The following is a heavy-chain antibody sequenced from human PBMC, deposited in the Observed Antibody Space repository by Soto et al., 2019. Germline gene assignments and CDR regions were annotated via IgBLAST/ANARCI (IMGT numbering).Heavy chain of an antibody. Sequence: QLQLRESGPGLVEPAETLSLTCTVSGGSVSGGVGGLYYWSWSRQPPWKGLEWIGYIYDSGSTYYNPSLKSRVTTSSDTSKNQFSLRLSSVSAADTAVYYCAREVIPLTTDWYFDLWGRGTLVTVSS. J-gene: IGHJ2*01. V-gene: IGHV4-30-4*01. CDR2: IYDSGST. CDR3: AREVIPLTTDWYFDL. CDR1: GGSVSGGVGGLYY.